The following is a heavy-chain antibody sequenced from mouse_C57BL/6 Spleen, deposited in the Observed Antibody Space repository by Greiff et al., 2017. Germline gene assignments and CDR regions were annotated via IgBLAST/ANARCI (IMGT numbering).Heavy chain of an antibody. Sequence: QVQLQQSGAELVKPGASVKISCKASGYAFSSYWMNWVKQRPGKGLEWIGQIYPGDGDTNYNGKFKGKATLTADKSSSTAYMQLSSLTSEDSAVYFCARAVLGGYYFGYWGQGTTLTVSS. J-gene: IGHJ2*01. CDR1: GYAFSSYW. D-gene: IGHD3-3*01. V-gene: IGHV1-80*01. CDR3: ARAVLGGYYFGY. CDR2: IYPGDGDT.